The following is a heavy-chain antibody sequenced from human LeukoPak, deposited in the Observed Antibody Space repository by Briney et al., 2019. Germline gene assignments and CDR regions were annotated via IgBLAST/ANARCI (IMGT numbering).Heavy chain of an antibody. V-gene: IGHV4-4*02. CDR3: ARDLTYYYMDV. CDR2: IYHSGST. J-gene: IGHJ6*03. Sequence: SGTLSLTCAVSGGSISSSNWWSWVRQPPGKGLEWIGEIYHSGSTNYNPSLKSRVTMSVDTSKNQFSLKLSFVTAADTAVYYCARDLTYYYMDVWGKGTTVTISS. CDR1: GGSISSSNW.